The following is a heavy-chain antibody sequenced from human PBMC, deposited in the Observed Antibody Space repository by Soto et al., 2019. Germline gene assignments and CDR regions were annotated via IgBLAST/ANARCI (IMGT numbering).Heavy chain of an antibody. CDR1: AFTFNNYA. CDR3: ARDLGYYASDGYFDY. V-gene: IGHV3-23*01. D-gene: IGHD3-22*01. CDR2: IGGSGRTT. Sequence: GGSLRLSCAASAFTFNNYAMSWVRQAPGKGLEWVSGIGGSGRTTYYADSVKGRFTISRDNSNNTLFLQMNSLRAEDTAVYYCARDLGYYASDGYFDYWGHGTLVTVSS. J-gene: IGHJ4*01.